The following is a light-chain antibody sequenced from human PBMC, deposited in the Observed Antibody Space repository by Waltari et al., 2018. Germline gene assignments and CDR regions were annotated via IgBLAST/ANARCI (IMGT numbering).Light chain of an antibody. J-gene: IGLJ2*01. CDR1: RRDVGGYTF. Sequence: QSALTQPRPVSGSPGQSVPIPCTVSRRDVGGYTFFFWYQQHPGTAPKLLISDGTKRPAGVPDRFSGSKSGNTASLTISGLQAEDEADYYCSSYAGNYVAFGGGTKLTVL. CDR3: SSYAGNYVA. V-gene: IGLV2-11*01. CDR2: DGT.